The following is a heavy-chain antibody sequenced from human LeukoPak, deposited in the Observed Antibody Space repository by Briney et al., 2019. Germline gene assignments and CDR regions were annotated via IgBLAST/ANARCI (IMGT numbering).Heavy chain of an antibody. CDR1: GFTFSSFG. V-gene: IGHV3-30*02. J-gene: IGHJ4*02. CDR2: IRYDGSKK. Sequence: PGGSLRLSCAASGFTFSSFGMPWVRQAPGKGLEWVAFIRYDGSKKYYADSVKGRFTISRDNSKNTLYLQMNSLRAEDTAVYYCAKDFGRSGSYYTPTYYFDYWGQGTLVTVSS. D-gene: IGHD1-26*01. CDR3: AKDFGRSGSYYTPTYYFDY.